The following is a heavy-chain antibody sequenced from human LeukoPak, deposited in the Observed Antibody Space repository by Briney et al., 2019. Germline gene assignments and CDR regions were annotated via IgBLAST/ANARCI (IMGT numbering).Heavy chain of an antibody. CDR1: GGTFSSYA. D-gene: IGHD2-2*01. CDR3: ARAGYCSSTSCIRFDY. V-gene: IGHV1-69*04. Sequence: SVKVSCKASGGTFSSYAISWVRQAPGQGLEWMGRIIPILGIANYAQKFQGRVTITADKSTSTAYMELSSLRSEDTTVYYSARAGYCSSTSCIRFDYWGQGTLVTVSS. J-gene: IGHJ4*02. CDR2: IIPILGIA.